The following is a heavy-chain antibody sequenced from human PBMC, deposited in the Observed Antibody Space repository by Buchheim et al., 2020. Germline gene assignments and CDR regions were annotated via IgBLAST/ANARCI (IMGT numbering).Heavy chain of an antibody. CDR1: GFAFNTHA. CDR3: ARDPPNSGWALDY. V-gene: IGHV3-33*01. CDR2: IWYDGSEQ. D-gene: IGHD6-19*01. J-gene: IGHJ4*02. Sequence: QVQLVESGGGVVQPGESLRLSCAASGFAFNTHAMHWVRQAPGKGLEWVAFIWYDGSEQHYIDSVKGRFSLSREHSKNTLSLEMNSLRGEDTAVYYCARDPPNSGWALDYWGQGTL.